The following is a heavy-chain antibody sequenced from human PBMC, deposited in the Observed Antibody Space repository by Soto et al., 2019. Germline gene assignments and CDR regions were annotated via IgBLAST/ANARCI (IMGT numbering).Heavy chain of an antibody. V-gene: IGHV3-33*01. CDR2: IVSDGSAI. CDR3: ARDDALDNGNGFDM. Sequence: PGGSMRLGCAVSGFPFSFYGFHWVRQSQGKGLEWLGVIVSDGSAIYHADSLEGRFFISRDNSKDILYLQMNSLRVEDTAVYYCARDDALDNGNGFDMWGQGTMVTVSS. D-gene: IGHD1-1*01. J-gene: IGHJ3*02. CDR1: GFPFSFYG.